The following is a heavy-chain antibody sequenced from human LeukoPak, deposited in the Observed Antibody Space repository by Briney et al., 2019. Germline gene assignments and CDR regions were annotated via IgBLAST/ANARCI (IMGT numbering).Heavy chain of an antibody. CDR3: ARPMAPYDSSGYYGHWFDP. CDR2: IYPGGSDT. Sequence: PGESLKISCKGSGYSFTSYWIGWVRQMPGKGLEWMGIIYPGGSDTRYSPSFQGQVTISADKSISTAYLQWSSLKASDTAMYYCARPMAPYDSSGYYGHWFDPWGQGTLVTVSS. V-gene: IGHV5-51*01. J-gene: IGHJ5*02. CDR1: GYSFTSYW. D-gene: IGHD3-22*01.